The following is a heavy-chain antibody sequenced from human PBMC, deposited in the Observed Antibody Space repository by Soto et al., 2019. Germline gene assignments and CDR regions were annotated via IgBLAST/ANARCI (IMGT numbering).Heavy chain of an antibody. J-gene: IGHJ6*02. V-gene: IGHV1-2*02. CDR1: GYTFTGNY. CDR3: ARDPRPPSGWLGFWEYGMDV. D-gene: IGHD3-3*01. Sequence: QVHLVQSGAEVKKPGASVKVSCKASGYTFTGNYIHWVRPAPGQGLEWMGWVNPDNGGTTSAQKFQGRVTMTRDTSVTTAYMELTRLTSDDTAVYYCARDPRPPSGWLGFWEYGMDVWGQGTTVTVSS. CDR2: VNPDNGGT.